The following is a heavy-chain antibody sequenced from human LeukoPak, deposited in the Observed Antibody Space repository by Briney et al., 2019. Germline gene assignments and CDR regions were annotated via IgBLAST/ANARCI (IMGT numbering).Heavy chain of an antibody. CDR1: GFTFSDYA. CDR2: ISYDGSNK. CDR3: ARWGWQQLVRAFDI. V-gene: IGHV3-30-3*01. D-gene: IGHD6-13*01. Sequence: GGSLRLSCAASGFTFSDYAMTWVRQALGKGLEWVAVISYDGSNKYYADSVKGRFTISRDNSKNTLYLQMNSLRAEDTAVYYCARWGWQQLVRAFDIWGQGTMVTVSS. J-gene: IGHJ3*02.